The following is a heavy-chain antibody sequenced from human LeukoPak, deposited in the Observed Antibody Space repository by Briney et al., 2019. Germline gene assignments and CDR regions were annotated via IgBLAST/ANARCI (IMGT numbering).Heavy chain of an antibody. CDR2: ISDSGGRT. J-gene: IGHJ4*02. Sequence: GGSLRLSCAVSGITLSNYGMSWVRQAPGKGLEWVAGISDSGGRTNYADSVKGRFTISRDNPKNTLYLQMNSLRAEDTAVYYCARELGITMVRGVPAYWGQGTLVTVSS. CDR3: ARELGITMVRGVPAY. D-gene: IGHD3-10*01. CDR1: GITLSNYG. V-gene: IGHV3-23*01.